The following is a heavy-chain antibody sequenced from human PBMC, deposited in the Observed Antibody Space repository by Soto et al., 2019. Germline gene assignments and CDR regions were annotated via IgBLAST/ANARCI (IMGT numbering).Heavy chain of an antibody. Sequence: QVQVVQSGAEVKKPGASVKVSCKASGYTFTSYHINWVRQATGQGLERVGWMNPNSGDTGCAEKFQGRVSMTRKTSLSTVYMDLSSLRSEDTAVYYCARGDASGFDSWGQGTLVTVSS. CDR3: ARGDASGFDS. J-gene: IGHJ4*02. CDR1: GYTFTSYH. CDR2: MNPNSGDT. D-gene: IGHD1-26*01. V-gene: IGHV1-8*01.